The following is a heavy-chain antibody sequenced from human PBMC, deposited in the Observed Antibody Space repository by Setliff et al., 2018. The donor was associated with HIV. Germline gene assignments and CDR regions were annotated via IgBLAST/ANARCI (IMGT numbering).Heavy chain of an antibody. V-gene: IGHV4-59*01. CDR3: ARDPPGYGDSNDY. D-gene: IGHD4-17*01. Sequence: SETLSLTCTVSGGSITGYYWSWIRQPPGKGLEWIGWIYYSGNTRYNPSLKSRVTISIDTSKNQFSLRLHSVTAADTAVYYCARDPPGYGDSNDYWGRGTLVTVSS. CDR1: GGSITGYY. CDR2: IYYSGNT. J-gene: IGHJ4*02.